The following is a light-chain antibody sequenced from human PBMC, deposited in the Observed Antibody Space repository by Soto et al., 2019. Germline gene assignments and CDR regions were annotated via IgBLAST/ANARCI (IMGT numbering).Light chain of an antibody. V-gene: IGKV3-20*01. CDR2: GAS. Sequence: EFVLTQSPGKLSLSPGERATLSCRASQSISSSFLAWYQQKPGQATRLLIYGASSRGTGMPDRFSGSGSGTDFTLTISRLEPEDFAVYYCQQYGSSPPLTFGGGTKVEIK. CDR1: QSISSSF. CDR3: QQYGSSPPLT. J-gene: IGKJ4*01.